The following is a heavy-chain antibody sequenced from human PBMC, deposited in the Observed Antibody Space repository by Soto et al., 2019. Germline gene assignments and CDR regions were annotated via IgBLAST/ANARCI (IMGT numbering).Heavy chain of an antibody. CDR1: GDSIRNRNYY. V-gene: IGHV4-39*01. D-gene: IGHD3-22*01. J-gene: IGHJ4*02. Sequence: LQLQESGPGLVKPSETLSLTCTVFGDSIRNRNYYWGWIRQPPGQGLEWIVSRYDDGSTFYNPSLKGQVSGSIDTSKKQISLKMTSVTAADKAVYYCASGLYEGSSGYYLDVWGQGNLVTVSS. CDR2: RYDDGST. CDR3: ASGLYEGSSGYYLDV.